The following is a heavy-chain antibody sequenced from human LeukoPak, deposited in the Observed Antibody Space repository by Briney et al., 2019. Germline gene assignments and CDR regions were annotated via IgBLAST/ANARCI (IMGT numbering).Heavy chain of an antibody. CDR1: GFTLSSYS. Sequence: RGSLRLSCAASGFTLSSYSMNWVRQAPGKGLEWVSYIRSSSNIIYYADSVKGRFTISRDNTKNSLYLQMSNLRAEDTAVYFCARGGGLDVWGQGATVTVSS. D-gene: IGHD3-16*01. CDR2: IRSSSNII. V-gene: IGHV3-48*04. J-gene: IGHJ6*02. CDR3: ARGGGLDV.